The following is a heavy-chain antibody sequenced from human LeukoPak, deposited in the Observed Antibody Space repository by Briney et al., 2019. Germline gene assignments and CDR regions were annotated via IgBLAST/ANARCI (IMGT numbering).Heavy chain of an antibody. Sequence: PSETLSLTCIVSGFVSGESISTYSWSWFRQAAGKGLEWLGRINTSVSTDYNPSLMSRVTISEDKSNNQLSLKLSSVTAADTAVYYCARDSRGVAPWYFDVWGRGTLVTVSS. D-gene: IGHD3-22*01. CDR3: ARDSRGVAPWYFDV. CDR1: GESISTYS. J-gene: IGHJ2*01. V-gene: IGHV4-4*07. CDR2: INTSVST.